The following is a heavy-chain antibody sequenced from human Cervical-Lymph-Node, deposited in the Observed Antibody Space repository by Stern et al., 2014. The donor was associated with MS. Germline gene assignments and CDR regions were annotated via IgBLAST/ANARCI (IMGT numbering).Heavy chain of an antibody. CDR3: AGRTVAGYFDY. Sequence: QVQLVQSGAEVKKPGSSVKVSCKASGGTFSSYSLSWVRQAPGQGLEWMGEIIPIFGAAKYAQRFQGRVTITADESTSTAYMDLSSLRSEDTAVYYCAGRTVAGYFDYWGQGSLVTVSS. J-gene: IGHJ4*02. V-gene: IGHV1-69*12. D-gene: IGHD6-19*01. CDR2: IIPIFGAA. CDR1: GGTFSSYS.